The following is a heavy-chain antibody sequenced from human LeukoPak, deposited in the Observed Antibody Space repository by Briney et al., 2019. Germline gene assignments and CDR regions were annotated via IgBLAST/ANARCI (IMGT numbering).Heavy chain of an antibody. V-gene: IGHV1-8*01. J-gene: IGHJ4*02. CDR1: GYTFTSYD. CDR3: ARGVSYGSGSYYAY. Sequence: ASVKVSCKASGYTFTSYDINWVRQATGQGLEWMGWMNPNSGNTGYAQEFQGRVTMTRNTSISTAYMELSSLRSEDTAVYYCARGVSYGSGSYYAYWGQGTLVTVSS. CDR2: MNPNSGNT. D-gene: IGHD3-10*01.